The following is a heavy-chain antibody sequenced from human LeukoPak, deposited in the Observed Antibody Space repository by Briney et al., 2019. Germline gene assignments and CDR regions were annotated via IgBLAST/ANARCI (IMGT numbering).Heavy chain of an antibody. Sequence: GGSLRLSCAASGFTFSSYGIHWVRQAPGKGLEWVAVISYDGSNKYYADSVKGRFTISRDNSKNTLNLQMNSLKPEDTAVYYCAKTGVAALYHFEYWGRGTLVTVSA. CDR1: GFTFSSYG. V-gene: IGHV3-30*18. CDR3: AKTGVAALYHFEY. CDR2: ISYDGSNK. J-gene: IGHJ4*02. D-gene: IGHD6-6*01.